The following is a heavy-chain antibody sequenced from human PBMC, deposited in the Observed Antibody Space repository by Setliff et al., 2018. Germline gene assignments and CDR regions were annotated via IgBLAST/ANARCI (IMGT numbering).Heavy chain of an antibody. CDR2: IYYSGST. V-gene: IGHV4-59*05. CDR1: GGSISSHY. CDR3: ARLGSGYFDWLFNYYGMDV. J-gene: IGHJ6*02. D-gene: IGHD3-9*01. Sequence: SETLSLTCTVSGGSISSHYWSWIRQPPGKGLEWIGSIYYSGSTYYNPSLKSRVTISVDTSKNQFSLKLSSVTAADTGVYYCARLGSGYFDWLFNYYGMDVWGQGTTVTVSS.